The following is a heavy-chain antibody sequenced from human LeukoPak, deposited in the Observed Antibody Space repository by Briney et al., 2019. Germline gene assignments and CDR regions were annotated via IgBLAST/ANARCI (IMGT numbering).Heavy chain of an antibody. CDR2: IIPIFGTA. V-gene: IGHV1-69*13. CDR1: GGTFSSYA. J-gene: IGHJ4*02. D-gene: IGHD1-1*01. Sequence: ASVTVSCTASGGTFSSYAISWVRQAPGQGLEWMGGIIPIFGTANYAQKFQGRVTITADESTSTAYMELSSLRSEDTAVYYCARGKPLEGHGQSFDYWGQGTLVTVSS. CDR3: ARGKPLEGHGQSFDY.